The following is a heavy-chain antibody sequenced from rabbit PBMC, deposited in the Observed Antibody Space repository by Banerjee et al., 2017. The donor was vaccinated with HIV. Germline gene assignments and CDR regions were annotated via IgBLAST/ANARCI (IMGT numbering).Heavy chain of an antibody. D-gene: IGHD1-1*01. J-gene: IGHJ4*01. CDR3: ARPYDIYNDYYNL. Sequence: QSLEESGGDLVKPGASLTLTCTASGFSFSSSYYMCWVRQAPGKRPEWIACIRAGTSSTTYYARWAKGRFTISKSTSLNTVTLQMTSLTAADTATYFCARPYDIYNDYYNLWGPGTLVTVS. V-gene: IGHV1S40*01. CDR2: IRAGTSSTT. CDR1: GFSFSSSYY.